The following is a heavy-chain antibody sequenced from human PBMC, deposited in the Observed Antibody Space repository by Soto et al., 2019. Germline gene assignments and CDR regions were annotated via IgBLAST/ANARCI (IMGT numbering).Heavy chain of an antibody. CDR2: ISYDGSNK. V-gene: IGHV3-30*18. D-gene: IGHD3-3*01. CDR3: AKVGTYYDFWSGYYKTNYYYGMDV. J-gene: IGHJ6*02. Sequence: QVQLVESGGGVVQPGRSLRLSCAASGFTFSSYGMHWVRQAPGKGLEWVAVISYDGSNKYYADSVKGRFTISRDNYKNTLYMQKKSLRAEDTAVYYCAKVGTYYDFWSGYYKTNYYYGMDVWGQGTTVTVSS. CDR1: GFTFSSYG.